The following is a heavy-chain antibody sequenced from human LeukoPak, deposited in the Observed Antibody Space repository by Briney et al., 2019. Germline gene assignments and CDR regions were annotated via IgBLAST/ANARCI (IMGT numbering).Heavy chain of an antibody. CDR2: IFEDGITK. J-gene: IGHJ4*02. V-gene: IGHV3-7*01. CDR1: GFSFSGYL. Sequence: GGSLRLSCAASGFSFSGYLLSWVRQAPGKGLEWVATIFEDGITKYYDASVRGRFTISRDNAENSLYLEMTSLRTEDTAVYYCARLLGSVTTFDYWGQGTLVTVSS. D-gene: IGHD1-26*01. CDR3: ARLLGSVTTFDY.